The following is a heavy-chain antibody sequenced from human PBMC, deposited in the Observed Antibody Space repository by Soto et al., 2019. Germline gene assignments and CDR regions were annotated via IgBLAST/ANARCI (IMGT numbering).Heavy chain of an antibody. D-gene: IGHD6-19*01. J-gene: IGHJ4*02. V-gene: IGHV4-61*01. Sequence: SETLSLTCPVSGGSVSSGSYYWSWIRQPPGKGLEWIGYIYYSGSTNYNPSLKSRVTISVDTSKNQFSLKLSSVTAADTAVYYCARSKTYSSGWYYYFDYWGQGTLVTVSS. CDR3: ARSKTYSSGWYYYFDY. CDR1: GGSVSSGSYY. CDR2: IYYSGST.